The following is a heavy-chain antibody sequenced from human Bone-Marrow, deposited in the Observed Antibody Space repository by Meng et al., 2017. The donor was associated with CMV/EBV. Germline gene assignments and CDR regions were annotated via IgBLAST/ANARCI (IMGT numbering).Heavy chain of an antibody. CDR2: IKQDGSEK. V-gene: IGHV3-7*03. J-gene: IGHJ6*02. D-gene: IGHD3-3*01. CDR1: GFTFSSYW. Sequence: GGSLRLSCAASGFTFSSYWMSWVRQAPGKGLEWVANIKQDGSEKYYVDSVKGRFTISRDNAKNSLYLQMNSLKTEDTAVYYCTTDPPLGLRFLEWLSPSNYYYYGMDVWGQGTTVTVSS. CDR3: TTDPPLGLRFLEWLSPSNYYYYGMDV.